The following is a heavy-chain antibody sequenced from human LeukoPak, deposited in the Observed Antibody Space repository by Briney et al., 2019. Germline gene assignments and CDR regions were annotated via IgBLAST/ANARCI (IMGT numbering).Heavy chain of an antibody. CDR1: GGSISSGGNY. CDR2: INYSGNA. J-gene: IGHJ6*02. V-gene: IGHV4-31*03. CDR3: ARNELISSNYYYYGMDV. Sequence: PSQTLSLTCTVSGGSISSGGNYWTWIRQNPGKGLEWIGYINYSGNAYYNPSLKSRVTISVDTSKNQFSLKLSSVTAADTAVYYCARNELISSNYYYYGMDVWGQGTTVTVSS.